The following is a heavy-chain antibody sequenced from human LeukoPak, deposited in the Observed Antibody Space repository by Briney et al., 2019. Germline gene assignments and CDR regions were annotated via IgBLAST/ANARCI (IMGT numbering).Heavy chain of an antibody. J-gene: IGHJ3*02. D-gene: IGHD6-19*01. CDR2: ISYDGSNK. CDR1: GFTFSSYA. CDR3: AKIPYEYNSGWYAAFDI. Sequence: PGGSLRLSCAAYGFTFSSYAMPWVRQAPGKGLEWVAVISYDGSNKYYADSVKGRFTISRDNSDNTLYLQMNSLRAEDTAVYYCAKIPYEYNSGWYAAFDIWGQGTMVTVSS. V-gene: IGHV3-30-3*02.